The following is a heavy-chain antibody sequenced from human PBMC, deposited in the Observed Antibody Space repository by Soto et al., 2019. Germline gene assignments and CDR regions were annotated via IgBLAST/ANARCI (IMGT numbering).Heavy chain of an antibody. Sequence: ASVKVCCKASGYTFTGYYMHWVRQAPGQGLEWVGWFNPNSGDTIYAQKFQGRVTLTGDTSISTAYMELYSLTSDDTAVYYCAREASAVISLDYWGQGTLVTVS. CDR3: AREASAVISLDY. J-gene: IGHJ4*02. CDR1: GYTFTGYY. V-gene: IGHV1-2*02. CDR2: FNPNSGDT. D-gene: IGHD6-19*01.